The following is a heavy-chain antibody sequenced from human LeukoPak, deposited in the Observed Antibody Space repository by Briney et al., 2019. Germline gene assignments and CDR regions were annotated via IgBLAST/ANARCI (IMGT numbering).Heavy chain of an antibody. CDR3: ARNRRATSYYYYYYYMDV. V-gene: IGHV4-59*05. CDR1: GGSISSYY. CDR2: IYHSGST. J-gene: IGHJ6*03. Sequence: SETLSLTCTVSGGSISSYYWSWIRQPAGKGLEWIGRIYHSGSTFYNSSLKSRVTISVDTSKNQFSLKLSSVTAADTAVYYCARNRRATSYYYYYYYMDVWGKGTTVTISS.